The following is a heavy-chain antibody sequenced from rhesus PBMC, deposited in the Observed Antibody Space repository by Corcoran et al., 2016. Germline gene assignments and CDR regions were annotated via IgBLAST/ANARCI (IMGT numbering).Heavy chain of an antibody. CDR2: ISCSGGCT. CDR3: ARDRYYNIWTCFDAFDF. Sequence: QLQLQESGPGLVKPSETLSLTCAVSGGSISSNYWRWIRQPPGKGLEWIGRISCSGGCTDYNPSLKIRVTISTDTSKNPFSLKLRSVTAADTAVYYCARDRYYNIWTCFDAFDFWGQGLRVTVS. J-gene: IGHJ3*01. D-gene: IGHD3-3*01. CDR1: GGSISSNY. V-gene: IGHV4-173*01.